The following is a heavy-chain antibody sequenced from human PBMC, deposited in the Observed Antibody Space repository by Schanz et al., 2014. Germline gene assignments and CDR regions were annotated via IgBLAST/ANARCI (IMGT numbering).Heavy chain of an antibody. Sequence: VHLLESGGGLVQPGGSLRLSCAASGFTFSNHALSWVRQAPGKGLEWIGEVHPSGTTNYNPSLSYRVTMSVDASKNQFSLKLSSVTAADTAVYYCARGHDYFWGSYRRSPWGYFDLWGRGSLVTVSS. V-gene: IGHV4-4*02. CDR2: VHPSGTT. J-gene: IGHJ2*01. CDR1: GFTFSNHA. CDR3: ARGHDYFWGSYRRSPWGYFDL. D-gene: IGHD3-16*02.